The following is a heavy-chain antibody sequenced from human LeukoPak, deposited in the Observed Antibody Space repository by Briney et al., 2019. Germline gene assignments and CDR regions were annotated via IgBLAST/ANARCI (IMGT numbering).Heavy chain of an antibody. D-gene: IGHD3-16*01. CDR1: GFTFSSYS. J-gene: IGHJ4*02. CDR3: AREAYDAVRIDY. Sequence: PGGSLRLSCAASGFTFSSYSMNWVRQAPGKGLEWVSYISSGSGTINYADSVKGRFTISRDNTKNSLYLQMNSLRAEDTAVYYCAREAYDAVRIDYWGQGTLVTVSS. V-gene: IGHV3-48*04. CDR2: ISSGSGTI.